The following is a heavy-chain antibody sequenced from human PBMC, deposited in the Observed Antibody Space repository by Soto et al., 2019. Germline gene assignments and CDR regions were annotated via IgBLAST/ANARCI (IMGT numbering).Heavy chain of an antibody. J-gene: IGHJ4*02. Sequence: QEQLVESGGDVVQPGRSLTLSLAASGFTFSANAMHWVRQAPGKGLEWVAVIAYDGTIKIYRDSVKGRFTISRDDSKSTLYLQMNSLRPEDTAVYYCARDKIKGAPDYLDSWGQGTLVTVSS. CDR1: GFTFSANA. CDR2: IAYDGTIK. CDR3: ARDKIKGAPDYLDS. V-gene: IGHV3-30-3*01. D-gene: IGHD1-26*01.